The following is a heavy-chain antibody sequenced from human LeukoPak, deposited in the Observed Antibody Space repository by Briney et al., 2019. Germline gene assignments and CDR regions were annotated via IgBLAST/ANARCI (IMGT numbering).Heavy chain of an antibody. CDR2: IYHSGST. J-gene: IGHJ4*02. D-gene: IGHD6-19*01. Sequence: SETLSLTCIISGYSISSGYYWGWIRQPPGKGLEWIGSIYHSGSTYYNPSLKSRVTISLDTSENQFSLKLSSVTAADTAVYYCARDLYSSGGCYFDCWGQGTLVTVSS. CDR3: ARDLYSSGGCYFDC. CDR1: GYSISSGYY. V-gene: IGHV4-38-2*02.